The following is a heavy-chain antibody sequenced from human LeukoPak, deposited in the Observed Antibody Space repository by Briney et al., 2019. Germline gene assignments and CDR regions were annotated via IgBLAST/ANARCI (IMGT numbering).Heavy chain of an antibody. CDR3: ARALPLPIYVWGSYRSSTS. D-gene: IGHD3-16*02. V-gene: IGHV3-53*01. J-gene: IGHJ4*02. CDR2: IYSGGST. Sequence: GSLRLSCAASGFTVSSNYMSWVRQAPGKGLEWVSVIYSGGSTYYADSVKGRFTISRDNSKNTLYLQMNSLRAEDTAVYYCARALPLPIYVWGSYRSSTSWGQGTLVTVSS. CDR1: GFTVSSNY.